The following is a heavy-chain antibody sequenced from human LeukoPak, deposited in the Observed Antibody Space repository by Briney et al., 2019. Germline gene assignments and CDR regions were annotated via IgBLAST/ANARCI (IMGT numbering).Heavy chain of an antibody. CDR3: ARARYYDSSGQGDY. Sequence: SETLSLTCTVSGGSISGYYWTWIRQPPGKGLEWIGFIYYSGSTNYNPSLKSRVTMSVDTSNNQFSLKLSSVTAADTAVYYCARARYYDSSGQGDYWGQGTLVTVSS. V-gene: IGHV4-59*01. J-gene: IGHJ4*02. CDR1: GGSISGYY. CDR2: IYYSGST. D-gene: IGHD3-22*01.